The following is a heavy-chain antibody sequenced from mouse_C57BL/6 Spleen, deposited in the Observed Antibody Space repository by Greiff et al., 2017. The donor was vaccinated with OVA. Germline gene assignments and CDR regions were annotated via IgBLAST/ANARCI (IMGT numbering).Heavy chain of an antibody. Sequence: QVQLKQPGAELVKPGASVKLSCKASGYTFTSYWMQWVKQRPGQGLEWIGEIDPSDSYTNYNQKFKGKATLTVDTSSSTAYMQLSSLTSEDSAVYYCARGRDDYDDAMDYWGQGTSVTVSS. CDR2: IDPSDSYT. CDR3: ARGRDDYDDAMDY. J-gene: IGHJ4*01. CDR1: GYTFTSYW. V-gene: IGHV1-50*01. D-gene: IGHD2-4*01.